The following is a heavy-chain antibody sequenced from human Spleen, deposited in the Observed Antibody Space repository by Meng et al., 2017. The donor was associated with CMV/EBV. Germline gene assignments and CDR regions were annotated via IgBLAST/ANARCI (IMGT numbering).Heavy chain of an antibody. CDR2: ISSSSSTI. V-gene: IGHV3-48*04. J-gene: IGHJ4*02. CDR1: GFTFSSYG. D-gene: IGHD1-26*01. Sequence: GESLKISCAASGFTFSSYGMHWVRQAPGKGLEWVSYISSSSSTIYYADSVKGRFTISRDNAKNSLYLQMNSLRAEDTAVYYCARDDRGVGAPPFDYWGQGTLVTVSS. CDR3: ARDDRGVGAPPFDY.